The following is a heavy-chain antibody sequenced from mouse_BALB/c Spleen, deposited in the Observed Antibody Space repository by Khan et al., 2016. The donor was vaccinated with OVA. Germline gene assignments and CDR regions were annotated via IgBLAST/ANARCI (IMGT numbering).Heavy chain of an antibody. CDR2: INPSTGST. D-gene: IGHD1-1*02. Sequence: VQLQESGAELAKPGASVKMSCTASGYTFTTYWIHWIKQRPGQGLEWIGYINPSTGSTESNQKFKDKATLTTDESSSAAYLQLSSLTSEDSADYYCTRRGLYGLFAFWGQGTLVTVSA. V-gene: IGHV1-7*01. CDR1: GYTFTTYW. CDR3: TRRGLYGLFAF. J-gene: IGHJ3*01.